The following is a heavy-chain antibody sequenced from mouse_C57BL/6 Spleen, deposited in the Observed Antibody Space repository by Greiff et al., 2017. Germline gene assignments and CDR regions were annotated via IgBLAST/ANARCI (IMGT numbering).Heavy chain of an antibody. CDR1: GFNIKDYY. CDR2: IDPEDGDT. J-gene: IGHJ3*01. CDR3: TTGTTVVATSPFAY. Sequence: EVQRVESGAELVRPGASVKLSCTASGFNIKDYYMHWVKQRPEQGLEWIGRIDPEDGDTEYAPKFQGKATMTADTSSNTAYLQLSSLTSEDTAVYYCTTGTTVVATSPFAYWGQGTLVTVSA. V-gene: IGHV14-1*01. D-gene: IGHD1-1*01.